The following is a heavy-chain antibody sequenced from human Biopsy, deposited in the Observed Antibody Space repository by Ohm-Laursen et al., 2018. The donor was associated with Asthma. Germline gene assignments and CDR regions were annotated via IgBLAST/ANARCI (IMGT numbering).Heavy chain of an antibody. CDR3: VRDGTDDAFDI. CDR2: ISKDASTQ. V-gene: IGHV3-30*01. D-gene: IGHD1-1*01. J-gene: IGHJ3*02. Sequence: SLRLSCAASGFSFSNFAIHWVRQAPGKGLEWVGVISKDASTQDYADSVKGRFTMARDNSENTLGLQMNSLREEDTAVYYCVRDGTDDAFDIWGQGTVVSVSS. CDR1: GFSFSNFA.